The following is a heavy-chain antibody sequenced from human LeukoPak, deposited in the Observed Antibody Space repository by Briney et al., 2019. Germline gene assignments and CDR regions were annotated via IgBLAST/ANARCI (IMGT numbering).Heavy chain of an antibody. J-gene: IGHJ4*02. CDR2: INSNDDMT. CDR3: ARGLRGVPAALDY. CDR1: GSTSINYY. D-gene: IGHD2-2*01. Sequence: ASVKVSCKTSGSTSINYYIYWVRQAPGQGLEWMGIINSNDDMTTYAQQFQGRVTMTRDTSTRTVYVELSNLRSDDTAMYYCARGLRGVPAALDYWGQGTLVTVSS. V-gene: IGHV1-46*01.